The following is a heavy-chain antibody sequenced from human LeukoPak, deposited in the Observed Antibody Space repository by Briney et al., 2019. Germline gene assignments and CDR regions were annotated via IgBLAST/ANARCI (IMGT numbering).Heavy chain of an antibody. Sequence: GRSLRLSCAASGFTFSSYSMSWVRQAPRKGLEWDSRLSGSGGSPNYANSVKSRFTISRDNSKNTLYLQVNSLRAEDTAVYYCANALGGGNTWYYFDCWGQGTLVTVSS. CDR1: GFTFSSYS. J-gene: IGHJ4*02. D-gene: IGHD6-13*01. CDR3: ANALGGGNTWYYFDC. V-gene: IGHV3-23*01. CDR2: LSGSGGSP.